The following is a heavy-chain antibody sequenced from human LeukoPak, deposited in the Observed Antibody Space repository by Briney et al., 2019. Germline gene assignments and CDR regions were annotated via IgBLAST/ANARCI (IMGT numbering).Heavy chain of an antibody. Sequence: SETLSLTCTVSGGSISSYYWSWIRQPPGKGLEWIGYIYYSGTTNYNPSLKSRVTISVDTSKNQFSLKLSSVTAADTAVYYCARVLRYSDSSGYYPVGTYFDYWGQGTLVTVSS. CDR3: ARVLRYSDSSGYYPVGTYFDY. V-gene: IGHV4-59*12. J-gene: IGHJ4*02. D-gene: IGHD3-22*01. CDR1: GGSISSYY. CDR2: IYYSGTT.